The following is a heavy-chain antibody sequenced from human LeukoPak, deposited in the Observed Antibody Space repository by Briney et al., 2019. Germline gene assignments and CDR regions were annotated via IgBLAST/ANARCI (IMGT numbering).Heavy chain of an antibody. Sequence: GGSLRLSCVGSGFTLSHYEMNWVRQAPGKGQEWISYISGIDTTTYYADSVKGRFTISRDNAKNSLYLQMNSLRVDDTAVYYCGRGLPGSNWPHWSDPWDQGTLVSVSS. CDR1: GFTLSHYE. V-gene: IGHV3-48*03. D-gene: IGHD6-13*01. CDR2: ISGIDTTT. CDR3: GRGLPGSNWPHWSDP. J-gene: IGHJ5*02.